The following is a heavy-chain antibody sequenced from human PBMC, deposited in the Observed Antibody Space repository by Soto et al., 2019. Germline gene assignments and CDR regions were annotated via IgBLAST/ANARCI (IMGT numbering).Heavy chain of an antibody. V-gene: IGHV3-21*01. CDR3: AKADYDILTGFYPCLAF. Sequence: GGSLRLSCAASGFTFSSYSMNWVRQAPGKGLEWVSSISSSSSYIYYADSVKGRFTISRDNAKNSLYLQMNSLRAEDTAVYYCAKADYDILTGFYPCLAFWGQGTLVTVSS. D-gene: IGHD3-9*01. CDR2: ISSSSSYI. J-gene: IGHJ4*02. CDR1: GFTFSSYS.